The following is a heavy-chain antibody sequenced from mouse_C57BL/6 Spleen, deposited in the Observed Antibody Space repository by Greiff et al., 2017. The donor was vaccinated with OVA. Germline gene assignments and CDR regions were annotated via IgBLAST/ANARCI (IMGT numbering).Heavy chain of an antibody. J-gene: IGHJ1*03. CDR1: GYTFTSYW. CDR2: IDPNSGGT. D-gene: IGHD2-2*01. CDR3: ARSVIYYGYDPYWYFDV. V-gene: IGHV1-72*01. Sequence: QVHVKQPGAELVKPGASVKLSCKASGYTFTSYWMHWVKQRPGRGLEWIGRIDPNSGGTKYNEKFKSKATLTVDKPSSTAYMQLSSLTSEDSAVYYCARSVIYYGYDPYWYFDVWGTGTTVTVSS.